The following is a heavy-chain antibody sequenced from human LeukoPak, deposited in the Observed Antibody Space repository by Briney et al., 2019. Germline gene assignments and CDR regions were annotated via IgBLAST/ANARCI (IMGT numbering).Heavy chain of an antibody. CDR1: GYTFTNYG. CDR3: ARDLDQYSGRFGGFGHDF. D-gene: IGHD1-26*01. CDR2: ISAYNGNT. V-gene: IGHV1-18*01. Sequence: ASVKVSCKASGYTFTNYGINWVRQAPGQGLEWMGWISAYNGNTNYAQKLQGRVTMTTDTSTSTAYMELRGLRSDDTAVYYCARDLDQYSGRFGGFGHDFWGQGTLVTVSS. J-gene: IGHJ4*02.